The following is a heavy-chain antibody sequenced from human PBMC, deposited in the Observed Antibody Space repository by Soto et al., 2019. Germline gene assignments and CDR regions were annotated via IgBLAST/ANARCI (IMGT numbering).Heavy chain of an antibody. CDR2: IIPIFGTA. CDR3: ARLLGGFLRFSRNSDY. Sequence: ASVKVSCKASGGTFSSYAISWVRQAPGQGLEWMGGIIPIFGTANYAQKFQGRVTITADESTSTAYMELSSLRSEDTAVYYCARLLGGFLRFSRNSDYWGQGTLVTVSS. J-gene: IGHJ4*02. CDR1: GGTFSSYA. V-gene: IGHV1-69*13. D-gene: IGHD3-3*01.